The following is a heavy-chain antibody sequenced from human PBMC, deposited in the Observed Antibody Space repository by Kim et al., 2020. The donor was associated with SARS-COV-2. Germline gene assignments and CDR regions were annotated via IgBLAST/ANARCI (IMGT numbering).Heavy chain of an antibody. V-gene: IGHV1-69*06. CDR3: ARRGARGYFT. CDR2: TA. Sequence: TANYAQKFQGRVTITADKSTSTAYMELSSLRSEDTAVYYCARRGARGYFTWGQGTLVTVSS. D-gene: IGHD1-26*01. J-gene: IGHJ4*02.